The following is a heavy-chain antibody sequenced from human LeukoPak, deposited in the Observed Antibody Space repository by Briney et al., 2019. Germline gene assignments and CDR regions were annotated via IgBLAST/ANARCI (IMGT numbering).Heavy chain of an antibody. CDR1: GFTFSSYE. V-gene: IGHV3-48*03. CDR2: ISSGSTI. CDR3: ARDILGIAARSFDY. D-gene: IGHD6-6*01. Sequence: GGSLRLSCAASGFTFSSYEMNWVRQAPGKGLEWVSYISSGSTIYYADSVKGRFTISRDNAKNSLYLQMNSLRAEDTAVYYCARDILGIAARSFDYWGQGTLVTVSS. J-gene: IGHJ4*02.